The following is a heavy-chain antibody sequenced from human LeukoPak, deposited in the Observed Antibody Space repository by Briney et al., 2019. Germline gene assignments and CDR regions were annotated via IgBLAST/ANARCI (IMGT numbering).Heavy chain of an antibody. CDR2: INPNSGGT. CDR3: ARLTYGDQLWERLDY. D-gene: IGHD4-17*01. J-gene: IGHJ4*02. V-gene: IGHV1-2*02. Sequence: ASVKVSCKASGYTFTSYDINWVRQATGQGLEWMGWINPNSGGTNYAQKFQGRVTMTRDTSISTAYMELSRLRSDDTAVYYCARLTYGDQLWERLDYWGQGTLVTVSS. CDR1: GYTFTSYD.